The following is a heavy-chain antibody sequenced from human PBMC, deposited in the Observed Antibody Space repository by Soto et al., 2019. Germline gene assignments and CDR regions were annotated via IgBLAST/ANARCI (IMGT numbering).Heavy chain of an antibody. D-gene: IGHD1-26*01. V-gene: IGHV1-69*06. CDR1: GGTFSSYA. CDR3: ASRSGSYYSQYFQH. J-gene: IGHJ1*01. Sequence: ASVKVSCKASGGTFSSYAISWVRQAPGQGLEWMGGIIPIFGTANYAQKFQGRVTITADKSTSTAYMELSSLRSEDTAVYYCASRSGSYYSQYFQHWGQGTLVTVSS. CDR2: IIPIFGTA.